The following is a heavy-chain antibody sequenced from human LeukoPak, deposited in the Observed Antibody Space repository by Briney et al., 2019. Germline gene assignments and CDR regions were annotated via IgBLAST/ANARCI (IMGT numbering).Heavy chain of an antibody. V-gene: IGHV3-30*04. J-gene: IGHJ4*02. Sequence: PGRSLRLPCAASGFIFDNFAIHWVRQAPGKGLEWVSIVSFDGTNNFYADSVKGRFTVARDNSKNTVYLHMNSLRPDDTAVYFCARDRNVVGADFDYWGQGTLVAVSS. CDR1: GFIFDNFA. D-gene: IGHD2-15*01. CDR2: VSFDGTNN. CDR3: ARDRNVVGADFDY.